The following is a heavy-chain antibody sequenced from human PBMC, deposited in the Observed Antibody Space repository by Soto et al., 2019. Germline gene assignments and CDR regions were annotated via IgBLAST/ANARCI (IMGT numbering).Heavy chain of an antibody. CDR3: AHVGYCISFSCSNWFDP. Sequence: QITLKESGPTLVKPTQTLTLTCTFSGFSLSTSGVGVGWIRQPPGKALEWLALIYWDDDKRYSPSLKSRLTISKDTSKNQVVLTMTNMDPVDTATSYCAHVGYCISFSCSNWFDPWGQGTLVTVSS. D-gene: IGHD2-2*01. J-gene: IGHJ5*02. V-gene: IGHV2-5*02. CDR2: IYWDDDK. CDR1: GFSLSTSGVG.